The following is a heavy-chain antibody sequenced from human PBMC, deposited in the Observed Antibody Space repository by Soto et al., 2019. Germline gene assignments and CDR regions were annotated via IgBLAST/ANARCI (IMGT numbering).Heavy chain of an antibody. CDR1: GFTFSSYA. CDR2: ISGSGGST. CDR3: AQVPRYTVTPPDDY. Sequence: GGSLRLSSAASGFTFSSYAMSWVRQSPGKGLEWVSAISGSGGSTYYADSVKGRFTISRDNSKNTLYLQMNSLRAEDTAVYYCAQVPRYTVTPPDDYWGQGTLVTVSS. J-gene: IGHJ4*02. V-gene: IGHV3-23*01. D-gene: IGHD4-17*01.